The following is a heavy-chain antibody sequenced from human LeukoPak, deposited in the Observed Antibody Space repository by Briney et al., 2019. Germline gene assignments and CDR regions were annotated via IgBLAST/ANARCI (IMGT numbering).Heavy chain of an antibody. CDR3: VRSGGY. J-gene: IGHJ4*02. Sequence: PGGSLRLSCAASGFTFSNYWMHWVRQAPGKGLEWVANIKEDGSEKYYVDSVKGRFTISRDNAKNSLCLQMNSLRAEDTAIYYCVRSGGYWGQGTLVTVSS. V-gene: IGHV3-7*05. D-gene: IGHD1-26*01. CDR1: GFTFSNYW. CDR2: IKEDGSEK.